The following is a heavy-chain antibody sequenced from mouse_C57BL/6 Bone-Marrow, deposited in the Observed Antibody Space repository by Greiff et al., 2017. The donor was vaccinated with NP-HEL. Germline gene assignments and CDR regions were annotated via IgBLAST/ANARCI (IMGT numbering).Heavy chain of an antibody. V-gene: IGHV3-6*01. CDR3: ARGPIYYYGSSYVDYFDY. CDR2: ISYDGSN. Sequence: EVKLMESGPGLVKPSQSLSLTCSVTGYSITSGYYWNWIRQFPGNKLEWMGYISYDGSNNYNPSLKNRISITRDTSKNQFFLKLNSVTTEDTATYYCARGPIYYYGSSYVDYFDYWGQGTTLTVSS. J-gene: IGHJ2*01. D-gene: IGHD1-1*01. CDR1: GYSITSGYY.